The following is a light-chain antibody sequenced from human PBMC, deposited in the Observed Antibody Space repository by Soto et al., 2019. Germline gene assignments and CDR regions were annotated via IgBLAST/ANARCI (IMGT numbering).Light chain of an antibody. CDR1: SSDVGGYNY. V-gene: IGLV2-14*03. J-gene: IGLJ1*01. Sequence: TQPASVSGSPGQSITISCTGTSSDVGGYNYVSWYQQHPGKAPKLMIYDVSNRPSGVSNRFSGSKSGNTASLTISGLQAEDEADYYCSSYTSSSTLVFGTGTKVTVL. CDR2: DVS. CDR3: SSYTSSSTLV.